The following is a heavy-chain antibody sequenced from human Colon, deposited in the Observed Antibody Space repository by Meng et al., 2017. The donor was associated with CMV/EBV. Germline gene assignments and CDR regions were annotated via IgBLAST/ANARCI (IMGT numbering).Heavy chain of an antibody. CDR3: ALRLRNSDGMDV. Sequence: GSLKISCAASGFTFSNSWMHWVRQGPGKGLVWVSRINPDGSSTSYADSVKGRFTISRDNAKNTVFLQMNSLRTEDTAVYYCALRLRNSDGMDVWGQGTTVTVSS. V-gene: IGHV3-74*01. D-gene: IGHD3-16*01. J-gene: IGHJ6*02. CDR1: GFTFSNSW. CDR2: INPDGSST.